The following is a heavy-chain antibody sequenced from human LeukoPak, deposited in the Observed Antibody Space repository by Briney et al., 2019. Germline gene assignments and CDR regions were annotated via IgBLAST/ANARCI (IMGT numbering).Heavy chain of an antibody. CDR1: GGSISHYY. CDR2: IYYSGST. Sequence: PSETLSLTCTVSGGSISHYYWSWIRQPPGKGLEGIGYIYYSGSTNYNPSLKSRVTISVDTSKNQFSLKLSSVTTADTAVYYCARGYYDSSGYLISYNWFDPWGQGALVTVSS. CDR3: ARGYYDSSGYLISYNWFDP. J-gene: IGHJ5*02. V-gene: IGHV4-59*01. D-gene: IGHD3-22*01.